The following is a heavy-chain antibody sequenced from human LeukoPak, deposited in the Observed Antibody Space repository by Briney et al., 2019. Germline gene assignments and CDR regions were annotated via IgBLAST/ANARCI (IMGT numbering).Heavy chain of an antibody. J-gene: IGHJ4*02. CDR2: IYYSGST. CDR1: GGSISSGGYY. V-gene: IGHV4-31*03. D-gene: IGHD2-2*01. CDR3: ARDLGYCSSTSCRYFDY. Sequence: PSETLSLTCTVSGGSISSGGYYWSWIRQHPGKGLEWIGYIYYSGSTYYNPSLKSRVTISVDTSKNQFSLKLSSVTAADTAVYYCARDLGYCSSTSCRYFDYWGQGTLVTVSS.